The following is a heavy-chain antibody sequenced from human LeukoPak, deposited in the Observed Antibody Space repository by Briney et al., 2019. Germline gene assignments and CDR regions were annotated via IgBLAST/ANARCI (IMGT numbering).Heavy chain of an antibody. D-gene: IGHD1-14*01. V-gene: IGHV1-69*13. Sequence: ASVKVSCKASGGTFSRNAISWVRQAPGQGLEWMGGIIPIFGTANYAQKFQGRVTITADESTSTAYMELSSLRSEDTAVYYCARDHYHHLYFDYWGQGTLVTVSS. CDR1: GGTFSRNA. CDR3: ARDHYHHLYFDY. J-gene: IGHJ4*02. CDR2: IIPIFGTA.